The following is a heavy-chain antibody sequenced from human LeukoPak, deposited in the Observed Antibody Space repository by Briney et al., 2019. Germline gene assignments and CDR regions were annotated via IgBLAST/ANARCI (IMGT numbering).Heavy chain of an antibody. CDR3: AKGQYYYGSGLGFDP. D-gene: IGHD3-10*01. J-gene: IGHJ5*02. Sequence: GGSLRLSCAASGFTFSSYAMSWVRQAPGKGLEWVSAISGSGGSTYYADSVKGRFTISRDNSKNTLYLQMNSLRAEDTAVYYCAKGQYYYGSGLGFDPWGQGTLVTVSS. CDR2: ISGSGGST. V-gene: IGHV3-23*01. CDR1: GFTFSSYA.